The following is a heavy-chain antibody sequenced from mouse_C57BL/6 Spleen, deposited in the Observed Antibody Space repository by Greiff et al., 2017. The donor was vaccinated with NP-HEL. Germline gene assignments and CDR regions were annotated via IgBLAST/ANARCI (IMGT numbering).Heavy chain of an antibody. V-gene: IGHV1-54*01. CDR1: GYAFTNYL. CDR3: ARRDSSGYVFAY. J-gene: IGHJ3*01. Sequence: QVQLQQSGAELVRPGTSVTVSCKASGYAFTNYLIEWVKQRPGQGLEWIGVINPGSGGTNYNEKFKGKATLTADKSSSTAYMQLSSLTSEDSAVYFCARRDSSGYVFAYWGQGTLVTVSA. D-gene: IGHD3-2*02. CDR2: INPGSGGT.